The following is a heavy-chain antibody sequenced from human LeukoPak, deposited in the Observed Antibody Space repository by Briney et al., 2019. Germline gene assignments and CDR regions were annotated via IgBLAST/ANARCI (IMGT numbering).Heavy chain of an antibody. D-gene: IGHD6-13*01. CDR3: AKGAGYSSSWRFDY. V-gene: IGHV3-23*01. Sequence: GGSLRLSCAASGFTFSSCAMTWVRQAPGKGLEWVSSTSGSADRTYYADSVKGRFTISRDNSKNTLYLQMNSLRAEDSAIYYCAKGAGYSSSWRFDYWGQGTLVTVSS. J-gene: IGHJ4*02. CDR2: TSGSADRT. CDR1: GFTFSSCA.